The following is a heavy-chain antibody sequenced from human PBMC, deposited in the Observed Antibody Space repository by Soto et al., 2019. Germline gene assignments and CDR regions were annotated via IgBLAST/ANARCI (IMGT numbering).Heavy chain of an antibody. D-gene: IGHD5-12*01. V-gene: IGHV4-4*07. Sequence: QVQLQESGPGLVKPSETLSLSCTVSNGSISNYYWNWVRRPAGKGLEWSGRVYSSGSGSYNPSLRSRVTMSVDTSKNQFSLKLTSVTAADKAVYYCARSGHKYSWFDTWGQGTLVTVS. CDR2: VYSSGSG. CDR3: ARSGHKYSWFDT. CDR1: NGSISNYY. J-gene: IGHJ5*02.